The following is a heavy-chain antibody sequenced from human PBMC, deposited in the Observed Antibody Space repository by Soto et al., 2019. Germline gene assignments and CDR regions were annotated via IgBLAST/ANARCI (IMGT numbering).Heavy chain of an antibody. CDR1: GGTFSSYA. J-gene: IGHJ6*02. CDR3: ARNALELARNYYYGMDV. Sequence: QVQLVQSGAEVKKPGSSVKVSCKASGGTFSSYAISWVRQAPGQGLEWMGGIIPIFGTANYAQKFQGRVTITADKSTSTAYMELSSLSSEDTAVYYCARNALELARNYYYGMDVWGQGTTVTVSS. CDR2: IIPIFGTA. V-gene: IGHV1-69*06. D-gene: IGHD1-7*01.